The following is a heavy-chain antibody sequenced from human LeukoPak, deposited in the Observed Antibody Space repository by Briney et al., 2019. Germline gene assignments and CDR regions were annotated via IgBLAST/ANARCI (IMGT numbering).Heavy chain of an antibody. V-gene: IGHV3-30*04. CDR1: GFTFSSYA. CDR3: TRGSAGTNNHYFDY. D-gene: IGHD6-13*01. CDR2: ISYDGSNK. J-gene: IGHJ4*02. Sequence: GGSLRLSCAASGFTFSSYAMHWVRQAPGKGLEWVSVISYDGSNKYYADSVKGRFTISRDNSKNTLYLQMNSLRPEDTAVYYCTRGSAGTNNHYFDYWGQGTLVTVSS.